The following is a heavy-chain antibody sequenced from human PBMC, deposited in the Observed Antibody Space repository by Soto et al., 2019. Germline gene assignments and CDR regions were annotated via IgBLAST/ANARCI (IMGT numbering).Heavy chain of an antibody. CDR2: INSSGGRT. D-gene: IGHD2-2*01. Sequence: EVQLLESGGGLVQPGGSLRLSCAASGFPFSTYAMSWVRQAPGKGLEWVSTINSSGGRTYSADSMKGRFTISRDNSKNTVYLQMYSLRAEDTAIYYWAEDLDATVVNFDYWGQGTLVTVSS. CDR3: AEDLDATVVNFDY. J-gene: IGHJ4*02. V-gene: IGHV3-23*01. CDR1: GFPFSTYA.